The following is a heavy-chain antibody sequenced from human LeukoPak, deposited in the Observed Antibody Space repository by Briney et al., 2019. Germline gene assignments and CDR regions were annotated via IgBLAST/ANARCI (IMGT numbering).Heavy chain of an antibody. D-gene: IGHD2-2*02. CDR1: GFTFSSYW. J-gene: IGHJ2*01. Sequence: GGSLRLSCAASGFTFSSYWMSWVRQAPGKGLEWVANIKQDGSEKYYVDSVEGRFTISRDNAKNSLYLQMNSLSAEDTAVYYCARDAHCSSTDCYKPLWYFDLWGRGTLVTVSS. CDR3: ARDAHCSSTDCYKPLWYFDL. V-gene: IGHV3-7*01. CDR2: IKQDGSEK.